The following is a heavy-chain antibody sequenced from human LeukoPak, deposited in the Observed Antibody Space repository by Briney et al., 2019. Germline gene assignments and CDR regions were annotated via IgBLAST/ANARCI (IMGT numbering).Heavy chain of an antibody. CDR3: ARQAPTYYYDSSGYHDAFDI. CDR1: GFTFSSYS. CDR2: ISSSSSYI. Sequence: GGSLRLSCAASGFTFSSYSMNWVRQAPGKGLEWVSSISSSSSYIYYADSVKGRFTISRDNAKNSLYLQMNSLRAEDTAVYYCARQAPTYYYDSSGYHDAFDIWGQGTLVTVSS. D-gene: IGHD3-22*01. J-gene: IGHJ4*02. V-gene: IGHV3-21*01.